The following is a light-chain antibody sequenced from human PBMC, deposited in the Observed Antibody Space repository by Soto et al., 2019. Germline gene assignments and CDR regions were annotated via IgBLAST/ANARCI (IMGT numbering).Light chain of an antibody. CDR1: QGINTY. Sequence: DIPMTQSPSSLSASIGDRVTIACRASQGINTYLAWYQQKPGKVPNRLIYDASTLQSGVPSRFSGSGSGTDFTLTISSLQPEDVATYFCQNSNNVPIIFGPGTKVDIK. J-gene: IGKJ3*01. CDR3: QNSNNVPII. CDR2: DAS. V-gene: IGKV1-27*01.